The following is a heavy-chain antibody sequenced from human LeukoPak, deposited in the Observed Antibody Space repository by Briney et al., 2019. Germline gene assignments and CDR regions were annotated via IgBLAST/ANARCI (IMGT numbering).Heavy chain of an antibody. CDR2: ISGSGGST. Sequence: GGSLRLSCTASRITFSSYGMSWVRQAPGKGLEWVSAISGSGGSTYYADSVKGRFTISRDNSKNTLYLQMNSLRAEDTAVYYCAKDIPEWELSPDAFDIWGQGTMVTVSS. D-gene: IGHD1-26*01. V-gene: IGHV3-23*01. CDR1: RITFSSYG. J-gene: IGHJ3*02. CDR3: AKDIPEWELSPDAFDI.